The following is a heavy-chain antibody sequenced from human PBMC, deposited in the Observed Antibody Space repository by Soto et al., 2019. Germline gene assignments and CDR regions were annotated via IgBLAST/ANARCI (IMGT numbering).Heavy chain of an antibody. Sequence: EVQVVESGGDLVQPGGSLRLSCAASGFSVPDNYMNWVRQAPGKGLEWVSIIDIGGNTYYADSVKDRFTISRDNSRNTLYLHMYSLRAEDTAVYYCARGRGSTGYLGREHYFDYWGQGTLVTVSP. D-gene: IGHD2-2*01. CDR2: IDIGGNT. CDR1: GFSVPDNY. CDR3: ARGRGSTGYLGREHYFDY. V-gene: IGHV3-66*01. J-gene: IGHJ4*02.